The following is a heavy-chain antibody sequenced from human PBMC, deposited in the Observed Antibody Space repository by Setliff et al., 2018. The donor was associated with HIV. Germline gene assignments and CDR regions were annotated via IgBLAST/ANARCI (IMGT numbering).Heavy chain of an antibody. Sequence: SVKVSCTASGCTFSSYVISWVRQAPGQGPEWMGGIIPMYGVTNYAQKFQGRVTITTDESTSTAYMELSSLRSEDTAVSYCALPYCSGGNCWSSASLPPAGWFDPWGQGTLVTVSS. V-gene: IGHV1-69*05. CDR1: GCTFSSYV. CDR2: IIPMYGVT. D-gene: IGHD2-15*01. CDR3: ALPYCSGGNCWSSASLPPAGWFDP. J-gene: IGHJ5*02.